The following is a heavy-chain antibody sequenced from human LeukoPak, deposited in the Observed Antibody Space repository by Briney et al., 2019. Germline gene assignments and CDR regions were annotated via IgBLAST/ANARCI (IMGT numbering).Heavy chain of an antibody. D-gene: IGHD5-18*01. V-gene: IGHV4-59*06. CDR3: ASSGYSYGYYFDY. Sequence: SETLSLTCTVSGGSISSYYWSWIRQHPGKGLEWIGYIYYSGSTYYNPSLKSRVTISVDTSKNQFSLKLSSVTAADTAVYYCASSGYSYGYYFDYWGQGTLVTVSS. CDR2: IYYSGST. CDR1: GGSISSYY. J-gene: IGHJ4*02.